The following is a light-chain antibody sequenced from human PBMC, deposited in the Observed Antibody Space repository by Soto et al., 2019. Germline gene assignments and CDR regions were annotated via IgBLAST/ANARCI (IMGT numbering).Light chain of an antibody. CDR2: DVN. CDR3: SSYTGSSTYVV. J-gene: IGLJ2*01. Sequence: QSALTQPASVSGSPGQSITISCTGTSSDVGGYNNVSWYQQHPGKAPKLMIYDVNNRPSGVSNRFSGSKSGNTASLTISGLQAEDEADYYCSSYTGSSTYVVFGGGTKVTVL. V-gene: IGLV2-14*01. CDR1: SSDVGGYNN.